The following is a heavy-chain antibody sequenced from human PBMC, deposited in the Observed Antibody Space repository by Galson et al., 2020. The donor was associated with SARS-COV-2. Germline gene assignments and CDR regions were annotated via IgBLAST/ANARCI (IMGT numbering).Heavy chain of an antibody. CDR2: IHYSGST. D-gene: IGHD3-9*01. Sequence: ASETLSLTCTVSGVSTSNGDYYWTWIRQAPGKGLEWIGFIHYSGSTYYNPSLKSRVTITVDMFKNQISLRLRSVTAADTAVYFCASCPDVLTNWFDPWGLGTLGAGSS. CDR3: ASCPDVLTNWFDP. V-gene: IGHV4-30-4*01. CDR1: GVSTSNGDYY. J-gene: IGHJ5*02.